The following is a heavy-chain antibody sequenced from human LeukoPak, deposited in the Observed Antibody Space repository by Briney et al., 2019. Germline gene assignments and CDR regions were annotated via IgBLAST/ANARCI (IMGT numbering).Heavy chain of an antibody. CDR2: IIPILGIA. CDR1: GGTFSSYT. D-gene: IGHD5-24*01. CDR3: ARDQGMATISEFDY. V-gene: IGHV1-69*04. Sequence: SVKVSCKAPGGTFSSYTISWVRQAPGQGLEWMGRIIPILGIANYAQKFQGRVTITADKSTSTAYMELSSLRSEDTAVYYCARDQGMATISEFDYWGQGTLVTVSS. J-gene: IGHJ4*02.